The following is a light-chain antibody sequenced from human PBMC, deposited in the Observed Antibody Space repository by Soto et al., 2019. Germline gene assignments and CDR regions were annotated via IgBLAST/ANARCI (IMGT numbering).Light chain of an antibody. CDR2: TAS. CDR1: ENINKY. V-gene: IGKV1-12*01. Sequence: DIQMTQTPSSLSASVGGRVTITCRATENINKYVSWYQHQPGKVPNLLIFTASNLQTGVPSRFSGSGSGTDFTLTISSLQPEDFATYYCQQAKSFPITFGQGTLLEI. J-gene: IGKJ5*01. CDR3: QQAKSFPIT.